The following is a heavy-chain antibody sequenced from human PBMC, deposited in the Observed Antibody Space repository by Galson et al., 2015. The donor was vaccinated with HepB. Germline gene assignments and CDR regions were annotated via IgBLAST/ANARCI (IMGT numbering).Heavy chain of an antibody. CDR1: GFTFSNYA. J-gene: IGHJ4*02. V-gene: IGHV3-30*04. CDR2: ISYDGSNK. CDR3: ARDSEIYYGSGSLDY. Sequence: SLRLSCAASGFTFSNYAFHWVRQAPGKGLEWVAVISYDGSNKYYADSVKGRFTISRDNSKNTLYLQMNSLRAEDTAVYYCARDSEIYYGSGSLDYWGQGTLVTVSS. D-gene: IGHD3-10*01.